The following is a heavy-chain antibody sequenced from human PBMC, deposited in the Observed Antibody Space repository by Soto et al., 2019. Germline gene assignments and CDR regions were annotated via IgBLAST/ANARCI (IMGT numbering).Heavy chain of an antibody. CDR2: IKQDGSER. CDR3: ARDVGPITIFGEALSGYFDF. J-gene: IGHJ4*02. V-gene: IGHV3-7*03. D-gene: IGHD3-3*01. Sequence: LRLSCAVSGFSFGTYWMSWVRQAPGKGLEWLASIKQDGSERYYLDSVKGRFTISRDNAKDSLSLQMNSLRGEDTAFYYCARDVGPITIFGEALSGYFDFWGQGTLVTVSS. CDR1: GFSFGTYW.